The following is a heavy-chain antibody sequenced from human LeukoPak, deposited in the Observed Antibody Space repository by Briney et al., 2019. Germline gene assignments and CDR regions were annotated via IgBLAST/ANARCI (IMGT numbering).Heavy chain of an antibody. V-gene: IGHV4-59*01. CDR3: ARVLHLNYSFDY. D-gene: IGHD3-10*01. CDR2: IYYSGST. CDR1: GGSISSYY. Sequence: SETLSLTCTVSGGSISSYYWSWIRQPPGKGLEWIGYIYYSGSTNYRPSLKSRVAISVDTPKNQFSLKLSSVTAADTAVYYCARVLHLNYSFDYWGQGTLVSVSS. J-gene: IGHJ4*02.